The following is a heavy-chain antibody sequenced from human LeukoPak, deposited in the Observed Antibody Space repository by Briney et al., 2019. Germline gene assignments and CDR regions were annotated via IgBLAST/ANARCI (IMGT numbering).Heavy chain of an antibody. CDR1: GFNVSSNY. D-gene: IGHD3-9*01. Sequence: PGGSLRLSCAAPGFNVSSNYISWVHQAPGYGLEWESVIYSGGSTYYADSVKGRFTISRDNSKNTLYLQMNSLRAEDTAVYYCARTPSPYDIYGMDVWGQGTTVTVSS. V-gene: IGHV3-66*01. J-gene: IGHJ6*02. CDR3: ARTPSPYDIYGMDV. CDR2: IYSGGST.